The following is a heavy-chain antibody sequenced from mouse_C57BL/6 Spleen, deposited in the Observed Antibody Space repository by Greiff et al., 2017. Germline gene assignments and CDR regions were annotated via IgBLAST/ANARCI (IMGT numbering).Heavy chain of an antibody. V-gene: IGHV1-54*01. CDR3: ARRGRQLRLEGDY. CDR2: INPGSGGT. Sequence: QVQLQQSGAELVRPGTSVKVSCKASGYAFTNYLIEWVKQRPGQGLEWIGVINPGSGGTNYNEKFKGKATLTADKSSSTAYMQLSSLTSEDSAVDFCARRGRQLRLEGDYWGQGTTLTVSS. D-gene: IGHD3-2*02. J-gene: IGHJ2*01. CDR1: GYAFTNYL.